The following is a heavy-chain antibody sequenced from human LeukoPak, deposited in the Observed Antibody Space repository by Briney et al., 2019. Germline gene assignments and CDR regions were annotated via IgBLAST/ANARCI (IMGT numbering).Heavy chain of an antibody. CDR3: ARVVAATPVGRRYFDY. D-gene: IGHD2-15*01. V-gene: IGHV4-30-4*01. CDR2: IYYSGST. J-gene: IGHJ4*02. Sequence: SETLSLTCTVSGGSISSGDYYWSWIRQPPGKDLEWIGYIYYSGSTYYNPSLKSRVTISVDTSKNQFSLKLSSVTAADTAVYYCARVVAATPVGRRYFDYWGQGTLVTVSS. CDR1: GGSISSGDYY.